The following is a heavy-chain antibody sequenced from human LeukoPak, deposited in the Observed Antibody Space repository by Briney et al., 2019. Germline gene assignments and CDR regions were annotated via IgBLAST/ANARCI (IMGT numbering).Heavy chain of an antibody. CDR2: VATGGTGP. CDR1: GFTFSGYW. J-gene: IGHJ5*02. CDR3: ARDMGPYGGSPGAS. D-gene: IGHD4-23*01. Sequence: GGSLRLSCAASGFTFSGYWMHWVRQAPGKGLAWVSRVATGGTGPSYADSVKGRFTISRDNAKNTLYLQMNSLSAEDTAVYFCARDMGPYGGSPGASWGQGTLVTVSS. V-gene: IGHV3-74*01.